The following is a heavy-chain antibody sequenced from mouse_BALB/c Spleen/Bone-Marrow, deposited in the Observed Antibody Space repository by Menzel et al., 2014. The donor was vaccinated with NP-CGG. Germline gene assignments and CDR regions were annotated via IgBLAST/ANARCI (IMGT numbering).Heavy chain of an antibody. V-gene: IGHV1-62-2*01. J-gene: IGHJ4*01. Sequence: VQLQQSGAGLVKPGALVKLSCKASGYNFTEYIIHWVKQRSGQGLEWIGWFYPGSGSIKYNEKFKDKATLTADKSSSTGYMEISILTSEDTTVYFYARHEDRYCYGGAMDYWGQGTPVTVSS. CDR2: FYPGSGSI. CDR3: ARHEDRYCYGGAMDY. CDR1: GYNFTEYI. D-gene: IGHD2-12*01.